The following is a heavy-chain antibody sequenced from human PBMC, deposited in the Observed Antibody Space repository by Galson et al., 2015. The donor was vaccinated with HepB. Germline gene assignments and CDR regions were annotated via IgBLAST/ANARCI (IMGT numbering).Heavy chain of an antibody. V-gene: IGHV3-21*04. CDR2: ISSSSSYI. Sequence: SLRLSCAASGFTFSSYSMNWVRQAPGKGLEWVSSISSSSSYIYYADSVKGRFTISRDNSKNTLYPQMNSLRAEDTAVYYCAKGRGGGWYPLHFPLYYYYGMDVWGQGTTVTVSS. D-gene: IGHD6-19*01. J-gene: IGHJ6*02. CDR1: GFTFSSYS. CDR3: AKGRGGGWYPLHFPLYYYYGMDV.